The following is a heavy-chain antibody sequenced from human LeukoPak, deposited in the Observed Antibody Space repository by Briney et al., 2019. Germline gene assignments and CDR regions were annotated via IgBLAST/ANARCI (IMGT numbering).Heavy chain of an antibody. CDR1: GFTFSSYA. CDR2: ISGSGGST. D-gene: IGHD2-2*01. Sequence: PGGSLRLSCAASGFTFSSYAMSWVRQAPGKGLEWVSAISGSGGSTYYADSVKGRFTISRDNSKNTLYLQMNSLRAEDTAVYYCAKALGYCSSTSCSPAYYYYMDVWGKGTTVTVSS. V-gene: IGHV3-23*01. J-gene: IGHJ6*03. CDR3: AKALGYCSSTSCSPAYYYYMDV.